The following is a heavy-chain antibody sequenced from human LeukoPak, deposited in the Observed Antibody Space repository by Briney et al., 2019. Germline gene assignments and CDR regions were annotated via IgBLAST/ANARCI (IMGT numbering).Heavy chain of an antibody. CDR2: ISSNGGST. V-gene: IGHV3-64D*06. D-gene: IGHD6-6*01. CDR3: VKGEYSSSSSFCY. Sequence: GGSLRLSCSASGFTFSSYAMHWVRQAPGKGLEYVSPISSNGGSTYYADSVKGRFTISRDNSKNTLYLQMSSLRAEDTAVYYCVKGEYSSSSSFCYWGQGTLVTVSS. CDR1: GFTFSSYA. J-gene: IGHJ4*02.